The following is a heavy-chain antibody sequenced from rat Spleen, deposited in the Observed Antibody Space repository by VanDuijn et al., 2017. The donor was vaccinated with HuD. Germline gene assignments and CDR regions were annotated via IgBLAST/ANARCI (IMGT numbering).Heavy chain of an antibody. Sequence: EVQLVESGGGLVQPGRSLKLSCAASGFTFSDYGVAWVRQAPTTGLEWVATISYGDISGHSGTYYRDSVKGRFTISRDNAKSTLYLQMDNLRSEDAATYYCARAGYLRDWYFDFWGPGTMVTVSS. V-gene: IGHV5-29*01. CDR3: ARAGYLRDWYFDF. J-gene: IGHJ1*01. D-gene: IGHD2-2*01. CDR1: GFTFSDYG. CDR2: ISYGDISGHSGT.